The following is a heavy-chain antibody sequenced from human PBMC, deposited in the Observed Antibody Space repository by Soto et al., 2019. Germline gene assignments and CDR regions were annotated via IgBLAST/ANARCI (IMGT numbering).Heavy chain of an antibody. Sequence: LRLSCAASGFTFSSYGMHWVRQAPGKGLEWVAVISYDGSNKYYADSVKGRFTISRDNSKNTLYLQMNSLRAEDTAVYYCAKARAYGDYADYWGQGALVTVSS. CDR2: ISYDGSNK. CDR3: AKARAYGDYADY. D-gene: IGHD4-17*01. J-gene: IGHJ4*02. V-gene: IGHV3-30*18. CDR1: GFTFSSYG.